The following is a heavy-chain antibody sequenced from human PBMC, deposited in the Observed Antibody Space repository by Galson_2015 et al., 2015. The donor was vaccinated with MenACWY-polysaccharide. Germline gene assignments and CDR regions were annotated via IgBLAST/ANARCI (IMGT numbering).Heavy chain of an antibody. V-gene: IGHV3-30-3*01. CDR1: GFTFSSYA. Sequence: SLRLSCAASGFTFSSYAMHWVRQAPGKGLEWVAVISYDGGNKYYADSVKGRFTISRDNSKNTLYLQMNSLRAEDTAVYYCAREFTMVRGVIITSFDYWGQGTLVTVSS. J-gene: IGHJ4*02. CDR2: ISYDGGNK. D-gene: IGHD3-10*01. CDR3: AREFTMVRGVIITSFDY.